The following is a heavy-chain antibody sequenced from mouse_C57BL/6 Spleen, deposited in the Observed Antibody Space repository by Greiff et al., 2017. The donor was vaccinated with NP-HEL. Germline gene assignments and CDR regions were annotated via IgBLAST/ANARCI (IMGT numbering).Heavy chain of an antibody. CDR3: TRGGSLYYFDY. CDR2: IDPETGGT. J-gene: IGHJ2*01. V-gene: IGHV1-15*01. CDR1: GYTFTDYE. Sequence: QVQLQQSGAELVRPGASVTLSCKASGYTFTDYEMHWVKQTPVHGLEWIGAIDPETGGTAYNQKFKGKAILTADKSSSTAYMELRSLTSEDSAVYYCTRGGSLYYFDYWGQGTTLTVSS.